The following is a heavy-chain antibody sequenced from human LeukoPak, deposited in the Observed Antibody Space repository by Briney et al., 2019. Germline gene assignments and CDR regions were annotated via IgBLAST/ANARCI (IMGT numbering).Heavy chain of an antibody. CDR3: AGAFPDSSRYIGPLDH. V-gene: IGHV4-59*01. Sequence: PSETLSLTCAVSGGSISSYYWSWIRQPPGKGLEFIGHIYYSGSTNYNPSLKSRVTISVDTFKKQFSLNLSSATAADTAVYYCAGAFPDSSRYIGPLDHWGQGTLVTVSS. D-gene: IGHD3-22*01. J-gene: IGHJ4*02. CDR2: IYYSGST. CDR1: GGSISSYY.